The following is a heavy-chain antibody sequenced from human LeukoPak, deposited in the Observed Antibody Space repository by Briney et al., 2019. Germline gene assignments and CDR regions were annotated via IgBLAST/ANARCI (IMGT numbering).Heavy chain of an antibody. D-gene: IGHD5-12*01. CDR1: GGSISSSSYY. Sequence: PSETLSLTCTVSGGSISSSSYYWGWIRQPPGKGPEWIGSIYYSGSTYYNPSLKSRVTISVDTSKNQFSLKLSSVTAADTAVYYCARDSGIVATISYWGQGTLVTVSS. CDR3: ARDSGIVATISY. J-gene: IGHJ4*02. V-gene: IGHV4-39*07. CDR2: IYYSGST.